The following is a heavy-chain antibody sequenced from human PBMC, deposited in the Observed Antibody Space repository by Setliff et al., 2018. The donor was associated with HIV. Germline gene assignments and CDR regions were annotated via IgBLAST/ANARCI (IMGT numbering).Heavy chain of an antibody. Sequence: VASVKVSCKASGGTFSSFAINWVRQAPGQGLEWMGWISAYHINTKYAQEFQGRVTMTTDTSTNTAYMEMSRLTSEDTAVYYCARGLGANYYDSSGPDYYYYYHMDVWGKGTTVTVSS. D-gene: IGHD3-22*01. V-gene: IGHV1-18*01. CDR3: ARGLGANYYDSSGPDYYYYYHMDV. CDR1: GGTFSSFA. J-gene: IGHJ6*03. CDR2: ISAYHINT.